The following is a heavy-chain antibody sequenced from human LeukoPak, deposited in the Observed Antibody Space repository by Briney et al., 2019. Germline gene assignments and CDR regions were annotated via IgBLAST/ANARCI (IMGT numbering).Heavy chain of an antibody. CDR1: GFTFSSYS. CDR3: ARDWKFWSGYLAFDI. Sequence: PGGSLRLSCAASGFTFSSYSMNWVRQARGKGLEWVSYISSSSSTIYYADSVKGRFTISRDNAKNSLYLQMNSLRAEDTAVYYCARDWKFWSGYLAFDIWGQGTMVTVSS. D-gene: IGHD3-3*01. J-gene: IGHJ3*02. V-gene: IGHV3-48*01. CDR2: ISSSSSTI.